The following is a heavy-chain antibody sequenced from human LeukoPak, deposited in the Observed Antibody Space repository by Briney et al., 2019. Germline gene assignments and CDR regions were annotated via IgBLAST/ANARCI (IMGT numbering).Heavy chain of an antibody. CDR3: ARVAPTGYYFDN. Sequence: GGSLRLSCAASGFTFSSYEMNWVRQAPGKGLEWVSYISSSGSTIYYADSVKGRFTISRDNAKNSLYLQMNSLRAEDTAVYYCARVAPTGYYFDNWGQGTLVTVSS. J-gene: IGHJ4*02. D-gene: IGHD6-13*01. V-gene: IGHV3-48*03. CDR1: GFTFSSYE. CDR2: ISSSGSTI.